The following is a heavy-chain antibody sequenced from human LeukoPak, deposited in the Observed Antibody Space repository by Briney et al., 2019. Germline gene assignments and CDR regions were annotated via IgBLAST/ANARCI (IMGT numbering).Heavy chain of an antibody. CDR3: ARVAYSSSSGYFDY. V-gene: IGHV4-4*07. CDR2: IYTSGST. D-gene: IGHD6-6*01. J-gene: IGHJ4*02. Sequence: SETLFLTCTVSGGSISSYYWSWIRQPAGKGLEWIGRIYTSGSTNYNPSLKSRVTMSVDTSKNQFSLKLSSVTAADTAVYYCARVAYSSSSGYFDYWGQGTLVTVSS. CDR1: GGSISSYY.